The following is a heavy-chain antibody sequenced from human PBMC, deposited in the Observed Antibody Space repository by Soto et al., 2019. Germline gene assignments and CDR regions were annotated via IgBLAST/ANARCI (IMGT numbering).Heavy chain of an antibody. CDR1: GFSLSTSGVG. J-gene: IGHJ5*02. V-gene: IGHV2-5*01. CDR3: AHRPVRRSYDILTGYYRGAYNWFDP. D-gene: IGHD3-9*01. CDR2: IYWNDDK. Sequence: SGPTLVNPTQTLTLTCTFSGFSLSTSGVGVGWIRQPPGKALEWLALIYWNDDKRYSPSLKSRLTITKDTSKNQVVLTMTNMDPVDTATYYCAHRPVRRSYDILTGYYRGAYNWFDPWGQGTLVTVSS.